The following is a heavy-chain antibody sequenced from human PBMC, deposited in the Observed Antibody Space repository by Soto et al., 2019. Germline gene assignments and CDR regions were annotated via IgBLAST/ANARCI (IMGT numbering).Heavy chain of an antibody. CDR3: TRLRGNSGYDCMDV. J-gene: IGHJ6*02. V-gene: IGHV5-51*01. CDR2: IYPGDSDT. D-gene: IGHD1-26*01. Sequence: RGASLKIFCKGSGYSFSSYWIGWVRQIPGKGLARTGIIYPGDSDTRYSPSFQGPVTISTDKSISTASLQWSSPKASGSARYCCTRLRGNSGYDCMDVWGQATTGTIS. CDR1: GYSFSSYW.